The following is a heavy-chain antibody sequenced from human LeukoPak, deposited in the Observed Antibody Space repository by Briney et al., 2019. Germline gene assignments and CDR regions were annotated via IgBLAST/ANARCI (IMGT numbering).Heavy chain of an antibody. Sequence: ASVKVSCKASGYTFTGNYMHWVRQAPGQGLEWMGWIDPNSGGTNYAQKFQGRVTVTRDTSISTAYMELSRLRSDDTAVYYCVRGYYDLSGYYRVDYFDYWGQGTLVTVSS. CDR1: GYTFTGNY. J-gene: IGHJ4*02. D-gene: IGHD3-22*01. CDR3: VRGYYDLSGYYRVDYFDY. CDR2: IDPNSGGT. V-gene: IGHV1-2*02.